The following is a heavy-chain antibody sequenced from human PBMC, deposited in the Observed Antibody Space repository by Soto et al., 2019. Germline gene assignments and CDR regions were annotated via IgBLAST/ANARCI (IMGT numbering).Heavy chain of an antibody. CDR3: ARDVGYCSSSTCLIDH. J-gene: IGHJ4*02. D-gene: IGHD2-2*01. CDR1: GYTFNTYG. V-gene: IGHV1-18*01. CDR2: ISTFNGET. Sequence: ASVKVSCKASGYTFNTYGISWVRQAPGQGLEWMGWISTFNGETRYAQKFQARVTVTTDTSTTTGYMELRSLRSDDTAVYYCARDVGYCSSSTCLIDHWGQGTLVIVSS.